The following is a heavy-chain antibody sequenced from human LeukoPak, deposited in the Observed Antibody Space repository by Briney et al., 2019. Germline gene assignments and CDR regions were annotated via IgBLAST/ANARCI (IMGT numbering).Heavy chain of an antibody. CDR1: GYTFTGYY. V-gene: IGHV1-2*02. CDR3: ARDYYGGHNLYNFDF. D-gene: IGHD3-10*01. Sequence: ASVKVSCKASGYTFTGYYMHWVRQAPGQGLEWMGWINPNSGDTNYAQKFQGRVTMTRDTSTNTVYTELSSLRSDDTAVYYCARDYYGGHNLYNFDFWGQGTRVIVSS. CDR2: INPNSGDT. J-gene: IGHJ4*02.